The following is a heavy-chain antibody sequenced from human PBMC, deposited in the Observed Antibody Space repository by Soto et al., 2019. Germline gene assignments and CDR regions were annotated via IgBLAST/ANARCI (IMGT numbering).Heavy chain of an antibody. D-gene: IGHD2-2*01. Sequence: GASVKVSCKASGYTFTSYGISWVRQAPGQGLEWMGWISAYNGNTNYAQKLQGRVTMTTDTSTSTAYMELRSLRSDDTAVYYCASDGAGCSSTSCYHYYYYGMDVWGQGTTVTVSS. CDR1: GYTFTSYG. CDR3: ASDGAGCSSTSCYHYYYYGMDV. J-gene: IGHJ6*02. V-gene: IGHV1-18*04. CDR2: ISAYNGNT.